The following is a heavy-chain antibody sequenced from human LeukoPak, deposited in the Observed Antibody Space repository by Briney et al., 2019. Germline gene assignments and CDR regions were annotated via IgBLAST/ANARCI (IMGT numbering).Heavy chain of an antibody. J-gene: IGHJ5*02. CDR2: ISSNVVST. D-gene: IGHD1-26*01. Sequence: GGSLRLSCSASGFTFSSYAMYWVRQAPGKGLEYVSAISSNVVSTYYADSVKGRFTISRDTSKNTLYLQMTSLRDEDTAVYYCVKKAVGGAKGWFDPWGQGTLVTVSS. CDR3: VKKAVGGAKGWFDP. CDR1: GFTFSSYA. V-gene: IGHV3-64D*06.